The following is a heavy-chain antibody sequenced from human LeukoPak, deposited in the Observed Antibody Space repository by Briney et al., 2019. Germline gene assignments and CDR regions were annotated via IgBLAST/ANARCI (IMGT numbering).Heavy chain of an antibody. CDR3: AKDTPGYSSGWYDAFDS. Sequence: PGGSLRLSCAASGFTFSTYAMSSVRQAPGKGLEWVSAMSGSGGSTYYADSVKGRFTISRDNSKNTLYLQMNSLRAEDTAVYYCAKDTPGYSSGWYDAFDSWGQGTMGTVSS. J-gene: IGHJ3*02. CDR2: MSGSGGST. D-gene: IGHD6-19*01. CDR1: GFTFSTYA. V-gene: IGHV3-23*01.